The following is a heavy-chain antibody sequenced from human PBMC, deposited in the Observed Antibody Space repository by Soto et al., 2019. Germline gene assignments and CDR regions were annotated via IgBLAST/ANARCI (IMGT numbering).Heavy chain of an antibody. V-gene: IGHV3-33*01. J-gene: IGHJ4*02. CDR1: GFTFSSYG. CDR3: ARDGDVNTGFGKDY. Sequence: LRLSCAASGFTFSSYGMQWVRQAPGKGLEWVAFIWHDGGNKFYAESVKGRFTISRDNSKNTLYLQMTSLSAEDTAMYYCARDGDVNTGFGKDYWGQGTLVTVSS. CDR2: IWHDGGNK. D-gene: IGHD3-16*01.